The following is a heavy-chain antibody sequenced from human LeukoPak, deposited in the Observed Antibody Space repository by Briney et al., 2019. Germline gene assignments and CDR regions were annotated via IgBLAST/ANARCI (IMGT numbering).Heavy chain of an antibody. CDR2: ISYNANNE. CDR1: GYTFTGYY. J-gene: IGHJ4*02. V-gene: IGHV3-30*04. D-gene: IGHD3-22*01. Sequence: SCKASGYTFTGYYMHWVRQAPGKGLEWVAFISYNANNEHYADSVKGRFTISRDNPKNTLYLQMNSLRAEDTAVYYCARTSTNYDSSGYLDYWGQGTLVTVSS. CDR3: ARTSTNYDSSGYLDY.